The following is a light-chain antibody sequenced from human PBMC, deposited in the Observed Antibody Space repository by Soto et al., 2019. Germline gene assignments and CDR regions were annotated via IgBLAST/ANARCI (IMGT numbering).Light chain of an antibody. Sequence: EIVMTQSPATLSVSPGERATLSCRASQSVRSNLAWYQQKPGQAPRLLIYGASTRATGIPARFSGSGSGTDFTLNISSLEPEDFAVYYCQQRNNWPAISFGQGTRLEIK. CDR1: QSVRSN. CDR3: QQRNNWPAIS. CDR2: GAS. J-gene: IGKJ5*01. V-gene: IGKV3D-15*01.